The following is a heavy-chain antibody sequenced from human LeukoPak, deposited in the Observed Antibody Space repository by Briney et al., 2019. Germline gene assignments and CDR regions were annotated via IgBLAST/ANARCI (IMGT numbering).Heavy chain of an antibody. J-gene: IGHJ4*02. CDR2: IYSNGST. V-gene: IGHV4-4*09. Sequence: SETLSLTCTVSGGYISSYYWSWIRQPPGKGLEWIGHIYSNGSTNYNASLKNRVTISVDASIKQFSLRLNSATAADTAVYYCARLGTGYHRRLDYWAREPWSPSPQ. CDR1: GGYISSYY. CDR3: ARLGTGYHRRLDY. D-gene: IGHD3-16*02.